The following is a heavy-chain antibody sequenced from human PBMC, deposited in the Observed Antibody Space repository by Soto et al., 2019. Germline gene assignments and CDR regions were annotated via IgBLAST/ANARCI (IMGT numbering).Heavy chain of an antibody. Sequence: PGGSLRLSCAASGFTFSSYEMNWARQALGKGLEWGSYISHSGSTKSYADSVMGRFTISRDDAKNSLYLQMHSLRAEDTAIYFCARALVGSYYYYYQLYVWGQGTTVTVSS. CDR1: GFTFSSYE. J-gene: IGHJ6*02. CDR3: ARALVGSYYYYYQLYV. D-gene: IGHD3-9*01. V-gene: IGHV3-48*03. CDR2: ISHSGSTK.